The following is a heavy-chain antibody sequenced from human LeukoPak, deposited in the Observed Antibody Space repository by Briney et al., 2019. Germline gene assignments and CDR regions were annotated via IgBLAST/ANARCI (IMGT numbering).Heavy chain of an antibody. V-gene: IGHV4-34*01. Sequence: SKTLSLTCAVYGGSFSGYYWSWIRQPPGKGLEWIGEINHSGSTNYNPSLKSRVTISVDTSKNQFSLKLSSVTAADTAVYYCARHPADYGGNIWFDPWGQGTLVTVSS. CDR2: INHSGST. J-gene: IGHJ5*02. D-gene: IGHD4-23*01. CDR1: GGSFSGYY. CDR3: ARHPADYGGNIWFDP.